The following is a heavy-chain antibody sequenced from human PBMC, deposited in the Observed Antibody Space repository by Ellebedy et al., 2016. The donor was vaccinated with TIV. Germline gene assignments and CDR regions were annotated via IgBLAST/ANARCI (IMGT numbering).Heavy chain of an antibody. CDR2: INPNSGGT. D-gene: IGHD4-17*01. CDR3: ARTPGAYGDQVDLDY. Sequence: AASVKVSCKASGYTFTSYGISWVRQAPGQGLEWMGWINPNSGGTNYAQKFQGRVTMTRDTSISTAYMELSRLRSDDTAVYYCARTPGAYGDQVDLDYWGQGALVTVSS. CDR1: GYTFTSYG. J-gene: IGHJ4*02. V-gene: IGHV1-2*02.